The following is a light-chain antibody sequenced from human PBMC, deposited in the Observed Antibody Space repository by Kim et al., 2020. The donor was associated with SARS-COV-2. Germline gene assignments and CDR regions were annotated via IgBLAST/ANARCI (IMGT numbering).Light chain of an antibody. CDR3: QAWDSSTAV. J-gene: IGLJ2*01. CDR2: QDN. Sequence: VSPGQTASITCSGDKLGDKYACWYQKKPGQSPVLVIYQDNKRPSGIPERFSGSNSGNTATLTISGTQAMDEADYYCQAWDSSTAVFGGGTQLTVL. CDR1: KLGDKY. V-gene: IGLV3-1*01.